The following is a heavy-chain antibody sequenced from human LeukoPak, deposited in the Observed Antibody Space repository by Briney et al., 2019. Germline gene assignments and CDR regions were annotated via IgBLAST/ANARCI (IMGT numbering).Heavy chain of an antibody. V-gene: IGHV3-48*03. D-gene: IGHD3-22*01. J-gene: IGHJ4*02. CDR2: ISSSGSTI. CDR3: ASFYDSTDY. Sequence: PGGSLRLSCAASGFTFSSYEMNWVRQAPGKGLEWVSYISSSGSTIYYADSVKGRFTISRDNAKNSLYLQMTSPRAADTAVYYCASFYDSTDYWGQGTLVTVSS. CDR1: GFTFSSYE.